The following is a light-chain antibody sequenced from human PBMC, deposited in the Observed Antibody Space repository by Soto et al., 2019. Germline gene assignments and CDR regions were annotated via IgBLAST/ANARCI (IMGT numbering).Light chain of an antibody. CDR2: ESN. V-gene: IGLV1-51*02. J-gene: IGLJ1*01. Sequence: QSVLTQPPSVSAAPGQKVTISCSGTISNIGNNYVSWYQQLPGAAPTLLIYESNRRTTGIPDRFSGSKSATSATLDITGLQTGDEADYYCASWDHSLSGYVFGSGTKVTVL. CDR1: ISNIGNNY. CDR3: ASWDHSLSGYV.